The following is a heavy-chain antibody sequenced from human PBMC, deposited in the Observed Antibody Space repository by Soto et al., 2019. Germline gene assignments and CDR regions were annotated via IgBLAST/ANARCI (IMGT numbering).Heavy chain of an antibody. V-gene: IGHV4-34*01. CDR3: ATRITLFGLTIPPFER. CDR2: INHTGGT. D-gene: IGHD3-3*01. J-gene: IGHJ5*02. CDR1: VGSVNGYY. Sequence: SETLSLTCAFYVGSVNGYYWNWIRHPPGKGLEWIGEINHTGGTHYNPSLKSRVTMSVDTSKNQFSLRLSSVTAADTAIYYCATRITLFGLTIPPFERWGQGTQVSVSS.